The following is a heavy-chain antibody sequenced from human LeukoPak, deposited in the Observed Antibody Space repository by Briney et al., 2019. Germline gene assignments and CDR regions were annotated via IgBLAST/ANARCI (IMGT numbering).Heavy chain of an antibody. Sequence: GGSLRLSCAASGFTFSRYWMSWVRQAPGKGLEWVANIKQDGSEKNYVDSVKGRFTISRDNSKNTLYLQMNSLRAEDTAVYYCAKDAAVAGTSEHDYWGQGTLVTVSS. J-gene: IGHJ4*02. CDR1: GFTFSRYW. D-gene: IGHD6-19*01. V-gene: IGHV3-7*01. CDR2: IKQDGSEK. CDR3: AKDAAVAGTSEHDY.